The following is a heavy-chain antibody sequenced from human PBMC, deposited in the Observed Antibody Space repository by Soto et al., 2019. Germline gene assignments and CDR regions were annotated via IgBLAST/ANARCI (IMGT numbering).Heavy chain of an antibody. Sequence: VQLVESGGGMVQPGTSLRLSCAASGFTFTKYGMHWVRQAPGKGLEWVALIWNDGIRKVYVDSVKGRFTISRDNSKNTLDLQMNNLRDEDTAVYYCARDDDNDANELDYWGPGTLVTVSS. CDR3: ARDDDNDANELDY. CDR2: IWNDGIRK. J-gene: IGHJ4*02. V-gene: IGHV3-33*01. CDR1: GFTFTKYG. D-gene: IGHD1-1*01.